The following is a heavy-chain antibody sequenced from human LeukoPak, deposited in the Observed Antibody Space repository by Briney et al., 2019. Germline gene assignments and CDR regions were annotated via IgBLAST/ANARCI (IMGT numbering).Heavy chain of an antibody. CDR2: IYYSGTT. CDR1: GGSVSISTYY. J-gene: IGHJ4*02. Sequence: SETLSLTCTVSGGSVSISTYYWGWIRQPPGKGLEWIGSIYYSGTTYYNPSLKSRVTISVDTSKSQFSLKLSSVTAADTAVYYCARRKTGTMEDYWGQGTLVTVSS. D-gene: IGHD1-7*01. CDR3: ARRKTGTMEDY. V-gene: IGHV4-39*01.